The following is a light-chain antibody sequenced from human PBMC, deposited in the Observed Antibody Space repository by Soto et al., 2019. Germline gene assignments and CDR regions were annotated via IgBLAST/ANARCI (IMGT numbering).Light chain of an antibody. CDR1: SSDVGAYNY. J-gene: IGLJ2*01. CDR3: SASITNNIVV. CDR2: EVS. Sequence: QSALTQPASVSGSPGQSITISCTGTSSDVGAYNYVSWYQQHPGKAPKLIVYEVSHRLSGVSDRFSGSKSGHTASLTISGLQDDDEADYYCSASITNNIVVFGGGTKLTVL. V-gene: IGLV2-14*01.